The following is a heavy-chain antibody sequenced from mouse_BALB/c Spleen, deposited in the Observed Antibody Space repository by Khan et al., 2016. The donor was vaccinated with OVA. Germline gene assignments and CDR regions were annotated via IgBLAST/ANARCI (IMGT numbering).Heavy chain of an antibody. D-gene: IGHD2-1*01. V-gene: IGHV9-3-1*01. CDR2: INTYTGEP. CDR3: ARSNGNYWFAY. J-gene: IGHJ3*01. CDR1: GYTFTNYG. Sequence: QFQLVQSGPELKKPGETVKISCKASGYTFTNYGMNWVKQAPGKGLKWMGWINTYTGEPTYADDFKGRFAFSLATSASSAYLQINNLKNEDTATYFCARSNGNYWFAYWGQGTLVTVSA.